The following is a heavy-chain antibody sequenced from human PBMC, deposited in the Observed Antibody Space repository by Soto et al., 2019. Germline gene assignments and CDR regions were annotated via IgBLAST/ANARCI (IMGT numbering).Heavy chain of an antibody. D-gene: IGHD2-21*02. J-gene: IGHJ4*02. CDR2: ISSSSSYI. Sequence: GGSLRLSCAASGFTFSSYSMNWVRQAPGKGLEWVSSISSSSSYIYYADSVKGRFTISRDNAKNSLYLQMNSLRAEDTAVYYCARRPLTVVTPLDYWGQGTLVTVSS. V-gene: IGHV3-21*01. CDR3: ARRPLTVVTPLDY. CDR1: GFTFSSYS.